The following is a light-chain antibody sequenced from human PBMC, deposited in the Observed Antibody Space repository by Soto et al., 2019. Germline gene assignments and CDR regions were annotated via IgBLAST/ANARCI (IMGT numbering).Light chain of an antibody. Sequence: QSALAQPASVSGSPGQSIAISCTGTSSDVGRYNYVSWFQQHPGKAPKLMIYDVSNRPSGVSDRFSGSKSGNTASLTISGLQDADEADYYCSSYTSSNTFVFGTGTKLTVL. CDR3: SSYTSSNTFV. CDR1: SSDVGRYNY. J-gene: IGLJ1*01. V-gene: IGLV2-14*01. CDR2: DVS.